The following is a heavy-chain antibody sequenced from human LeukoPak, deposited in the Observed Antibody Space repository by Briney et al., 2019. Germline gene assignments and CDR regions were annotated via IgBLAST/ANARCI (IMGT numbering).Heavy chain of an antibody. Sequence: GGSLRLSCTASGFTFSGYSMNWIRQAPGKGLEWVSSFGTRSTSIYHAGSVKGRFAISKDNAKNSLYLQMNSLRAEDTALYYCAREVSEGFDFWGQGTLVTVSS. V-gene: IGHV3-21*01. CDR2: FGTRSTSI. D-gene: IGHD3-22*01. CDR3: AREVSEGFDF. CDR1: GFTFSGYS. J-gene: IGHJ4*02.